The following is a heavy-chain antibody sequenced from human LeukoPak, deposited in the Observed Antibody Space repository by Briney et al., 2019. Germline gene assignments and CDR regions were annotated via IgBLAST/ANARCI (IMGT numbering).Heavy chain of an antibody. D-gene: IGHD3-3*01. V-gene: IGHV4-34*01. CDR1: GGSISGYY. Sequence: PSETLSLTCAVYGGSISGYYWSWIRQPPGKGLEWIGEINHSGSTNYNPSLKSRVTISVDTSKNQFSLKLSSVTAADTAVYYCARGGDFGVVIIGPFDYWGKGTLVTVSS. J-gene: IGHJ4*02. CDR2: INHSGST. CDR3: ARGGDFGVVIIGPFDY.